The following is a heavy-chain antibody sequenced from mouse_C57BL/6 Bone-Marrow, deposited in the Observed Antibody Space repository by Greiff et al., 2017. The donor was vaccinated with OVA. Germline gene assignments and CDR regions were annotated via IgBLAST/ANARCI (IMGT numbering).Heavy chain of an antibody. CDR1: GYTFTDYY. CDR2: IYPGSGNT. Sequence: VQLHQSGAELVRPGASVKLSCKASGYTFTDYYINWVKQRPGQGLEWIARIYPGSGNTYYNEKFKGKATLTADKSSSTASMQLISLTSEDSADEFCSRRGSTTYAMDYWGQGTSVTVSS. D-gene: IGHD2-14*01. CDR3: SRRGSTTYAMDY. V-gene: IGHV1-76*01. J-gene: IGHJ4*01.